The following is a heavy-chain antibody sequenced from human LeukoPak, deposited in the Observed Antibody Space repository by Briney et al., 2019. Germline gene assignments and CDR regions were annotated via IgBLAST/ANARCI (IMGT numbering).Heavy chain of an antibody. D-gene: IGHD3-10*01. CDR1: GYTLTELS. Sequence: ASVKVSCKVSGYTLTELSMHWVRQAPGKGLEWMGGFDAEERETIYAQKFQGRVTMTEDTSTDTAYMEPSSLRSEDTAVYYCATPKVYYYGSGVEYYFDYWGQGTLVTVSS. CDR3: ATPKVYYYGSGVEYYFDY. CDR2: FDAEERET. J-gene: IGHJ4*02. V-gene: IGHV1-24*01.